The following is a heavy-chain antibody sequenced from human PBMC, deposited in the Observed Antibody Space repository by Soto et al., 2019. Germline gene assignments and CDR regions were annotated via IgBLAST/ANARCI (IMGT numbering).Heavy chain of an antibody. D-gene: IGHD2-8*02. Sequence: QVQLQESGPGLVKPSKTLSLTCTVSGGSISSGGYYWSWIRQHPGKGLEWIGYIYYSGSTYYNPSLQSLVTISVDTSKHQFSLKLSFVPAADTAVYYSGRESGGVAQIDYWGQGTLVTVSS. CDR3: GRESGGVAQIDY. V-gene: IGHV4-31*01. CDR1: GGSISSGGYY. J-gene: IGHJ4*02. CDR2: IYYSGST.